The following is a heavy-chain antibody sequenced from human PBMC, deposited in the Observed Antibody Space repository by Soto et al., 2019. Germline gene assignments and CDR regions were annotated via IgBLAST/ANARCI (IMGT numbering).Heavy chain of an antibody. CDR3: AKADGAYLPDY. CDR1: GYSISSSNW. D-gene: IGHD2-8*01. J-gene: IGHJ4*02. CDR2: ISYSGST. V-gene: IGHV4-28*01. Sequence: QVHLQESGPGLVKPSDTLSLTCAVSGYSISSSNWWGWIRQPPGKGLEWIGYISYSGSTYYNPSLKSRVPMSVDTSRNQFSLHLSSVTAVDTAVYSCAKADGAYLPDYWGQGTLVTVSS.